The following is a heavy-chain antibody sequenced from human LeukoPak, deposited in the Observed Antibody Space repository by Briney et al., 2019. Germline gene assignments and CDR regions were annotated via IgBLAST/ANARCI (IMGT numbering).Heavy chain of an antibody. CDR1: GFTVSSNY. D-gene: IGHD1-26*01. CDR2: IYSGGNT. CDR3: ARPSFLGSSYPDFDY. J-gene: IGHJ4*02. V-gene: IGHV3-53*01. Sequence: GGSLRLSCAASGFTVSSNYMSWVRQAPGKGLEWVSVIYSGGNTYYADSVKGRFTISRDNSKNTLYLQMNSLRAEDTAVYYCARPSFLGSSYPDFDYWGQGTLVAVSS.